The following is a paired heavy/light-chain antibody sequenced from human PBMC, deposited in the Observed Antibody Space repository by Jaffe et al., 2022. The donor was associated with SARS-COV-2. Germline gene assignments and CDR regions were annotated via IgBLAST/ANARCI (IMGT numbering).Light chain of an antibody. CDR2: DVS. V-gene: IGLV2-14*03. J-gene: IGLJ3*02. Sequence: QSALTQPAYVSGSPGQSITISCTGTSSDIGAYNYVFWYQHHPGKAPKLMIYDVSYRPSGISNRFSGSKSGNTASLTISGLQAEDEADYYCSSYTGRNTLLFGGGTKLTVL. CDR1: SSDIGAYNY. CDR3: SSYTGRNTLL.
Heavy chain of an antibody. CDR2: ISGSGDGT. V-gene: IGHV3-23*01. CDR1: GITFTSYA. J-gene: IGHJ2*01. Sequence: EVQLLESGGGLVQPGGSLRLSCAASGITFTSYAMSWVRQAPGKGLEWVSAISGSGDGTYYADSVKGRFTISRDNSENTLFLQMNSLRAEDTAVYYCASPGTTFYWYLDLWGRGTLVTVSS. D-gene: IGHD4-17*01. CDR3: ASPGTTFYWYLDL.